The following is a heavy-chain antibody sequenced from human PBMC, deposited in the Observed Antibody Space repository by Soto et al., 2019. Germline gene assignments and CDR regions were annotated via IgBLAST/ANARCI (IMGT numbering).Heavy chain of an antibody. CDR1: GGSISSGDYY. V-gene: IGHV4-30-4*01. CDR3: ARLMMEEGAFDI. Sequence: QVQLQESGPGLVKPSQTLSLTCTVSGGSISSGDYYWSWIRQPPGKGLEWIGYIYYSGSTYYNPSLQVRVTISVDTSKNQFSLKLSAVTAADTAVYYCARLMMEEGAFDIWGQGTMVTVSS. CDR2: IYYSGST. J-gene: IGHJ3*02. D-gene: IGHD3-16*01.